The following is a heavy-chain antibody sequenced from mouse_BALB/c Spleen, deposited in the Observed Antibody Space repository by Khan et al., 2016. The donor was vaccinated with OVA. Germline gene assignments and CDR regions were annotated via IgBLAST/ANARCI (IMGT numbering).Heavy chain of an antibody. CDR1: GYTFTNYG. J-gene: IGHJ3*01. CDR2: INTYTGEP. V-gene: IGHV9-1*02. D-gene: IGHD2-4*01. Sequence: QIQLVQSGPELKKPGETVKISCKASGYTFTNYGMNWVKQAPGKALKWMGWINTYTGEPTYADDFKGRFAFSLETSASTAYLQINNLKNEDMATYFCARGLNYDGSWFAYWGQGTLVTVSA. CDR3: ARGLNYDGSWFAY.